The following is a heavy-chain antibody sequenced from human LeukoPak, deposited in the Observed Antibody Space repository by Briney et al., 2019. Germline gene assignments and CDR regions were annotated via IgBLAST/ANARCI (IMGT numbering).Heavy chain of an antibody. D-gene: IGHD3-10*01. CDR1: GGTFRINA. V-gene: IGHV1-69*05. CDR3: AIESDDVMFRGVPPH. Sequence: ASVRVSCKPSGGTFRINAVSWVRQAPGQGLEWMGRVLHIYGSPNYAQRFQGRVTMTTDESTSTAYLELSSLTYGDTAVYYCAIESDDVMFRGVPPHWGPGTLITVSS. CDR2: VLHIYGSP. J-gene: IGHJ4*02.